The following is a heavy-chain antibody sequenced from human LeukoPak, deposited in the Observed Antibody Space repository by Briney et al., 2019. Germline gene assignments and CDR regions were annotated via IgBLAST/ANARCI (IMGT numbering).Heavy chain of an antibody. CDR1: GASISSYY. D-gene: IGHD6-19*01. V-gene: IGHV4-59*01. Sequence: SETLSLTCTVSGASISSYYWSWIRQSPGKGLEWIGYIYYGGNTNYNPSLKSRVTISVDTSKNQFSLKLSSVTAADTAVYYCARVAVAAREYFDYWGQGTLVTVSS. CDR2: IYYGGNT. J-gene: IGHJ4*02. CDR3: ARVAVAAREYFDY.